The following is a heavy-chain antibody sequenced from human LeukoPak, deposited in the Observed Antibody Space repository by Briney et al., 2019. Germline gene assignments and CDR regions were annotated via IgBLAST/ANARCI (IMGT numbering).Heavy chain of an antibody. J-gene: IGHJ4*02. CDR1: GGSFSGYY. CDR2: INHSGST. CDR3: ARDGGDFWSGYPVGYFDY. Sequence: SETLSLTCAVYGGSFSGYYWSWIRQPPGKGLEWIGEINHSGSTNFNPSLMSRVTMSIDTSKNQFSLKLSSVTAADTAVYYCARDGGDFWSGYPVGYFDYWGQGTLVTVSS. V-gene: IGHV4-34*01. D-gene: IGHD3-3*01.